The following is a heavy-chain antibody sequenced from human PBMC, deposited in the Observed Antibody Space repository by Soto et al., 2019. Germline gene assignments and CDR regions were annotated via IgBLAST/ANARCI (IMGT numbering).Heavy chain of an antibody. CDR2: ISYDGSNK. CDR1: GFTFSSYA. J-gene: IGHJ4*02. D-gene: IGHD6-19*01. V-gene: IGHV3-30-3*01. Sequence: QVQLVESGGGVVQPGRSLRLSCAASGFTFSSYAMHWVRQAPGKGLEWVAVISYDGSNKYYADSVKGRFTISRDNSKNTLYLQMNSLRAEDTAVYYCARVVDSSGWYYFDYWGQGTLVTVSS. CDR3: ARVVDSSGWYYFDY.